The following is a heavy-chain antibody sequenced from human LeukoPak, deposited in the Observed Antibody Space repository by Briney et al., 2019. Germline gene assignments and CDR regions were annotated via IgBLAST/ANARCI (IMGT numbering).Heavy chain of an antibody. Sequence: LSGGSLRLSCAASRFTFTSYVMTWVRQAPGKGLEWVSAISGSGDSTYYADSMKGRFTISRDNSKNTLYLQMNSLRAEDTAVYYCAKNRNWNDVVFDYWGQGTLVTVSS. CDR2: ISGSGDST. CDR1: RFTFTSYV. V-gene: IGHV3-23*01. J-gene: IGHJ4*02. D-gene: IGHD1-1*01. CDR3: AKNRNWNDVVFDY.